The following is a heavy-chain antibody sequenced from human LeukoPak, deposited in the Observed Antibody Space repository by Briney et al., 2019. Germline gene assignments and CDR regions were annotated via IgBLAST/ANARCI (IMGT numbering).Heavy chain of an antibody. D-gene: IGHD1-26*01. J-gene: IGHJ4*02. CDR1: GFTFNSYW. CDR2: IKEDGSEK. CDR3: ARDKIVGATIFDY. Sequence: GGSLRLSCAASGFTFNSYWMSWVRQAPGKGLEWVANIKEDGSEKFYVDSLKGRFTIFRDNAENSLYLLKNSLRADDTAVYYCARDKIVGATIFDYWGQGTLVTVSS. V-gene: IGHV3-7*01.